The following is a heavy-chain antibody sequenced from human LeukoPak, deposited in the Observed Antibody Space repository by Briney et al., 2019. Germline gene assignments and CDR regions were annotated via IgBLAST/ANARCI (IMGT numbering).Heavy chain of an antibody. D-gene: IGHD1-26*01. J-gene: IGHJ6*03. CDR1: GGSISTNY. V-gene: IGHV4-59*01. CDR3: ARGEWYYYMDV. CDR2: IHHSVKT. Sequence: SETLSLTCTVSGGSISTNYWSWIRQPPGRGLEWIGYIHHSVKTNYKPSLKSRVTISADTSKNQSSLKLTSVTAADTAVYYCARGEWYYYMDVWGKGTTVTVSS.